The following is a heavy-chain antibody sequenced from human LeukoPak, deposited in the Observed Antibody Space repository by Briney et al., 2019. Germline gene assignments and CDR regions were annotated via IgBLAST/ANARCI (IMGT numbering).Heavy chain of an antibody. CDR1: GGSIYGGGYY. D-gene: IGHD5-18*01. J-gene: IGHJ5*02. CDR3: ARDSRAPDTAMANWFDP. Sequence: SQTLSLTCTVSGGSIYGGGYYWSWIRQPPGKGLEWTGYIYYSGSTNYNPSLKSRVTISVDTSKNQFSLKLSSVTAADTAVYYCARDSRAPDTAMANWFDPWGQGTLVTVSS. V-gene: IGHV4-61*08. CDR2: IYYSGST.